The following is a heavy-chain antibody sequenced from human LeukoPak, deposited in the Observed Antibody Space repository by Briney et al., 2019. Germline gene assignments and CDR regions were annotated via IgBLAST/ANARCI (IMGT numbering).Heavy chain of an antibody. CDR3: AREGHDFWSGSRGWFDP. CDR1: AGSITSHDYY. Sequence: SETLSLTCTVSAGSITSHDYYWSWIRQAPGKGLEWIGYTHNSGSTFYNPSLKSRFTISVDTSKNQFSLKMRSVTATDTAVYYCAREGHDFWSGSRGWFDPWGPGTLVTVSS. J-gene: IGHJ5*02. V-gene: IGHV4-30-4*01. CDR2: THNSGST. D-gene: IGHD3-3*01.